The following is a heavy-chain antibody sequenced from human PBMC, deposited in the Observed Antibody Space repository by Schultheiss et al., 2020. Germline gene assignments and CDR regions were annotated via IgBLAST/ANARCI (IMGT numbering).Heavy chain of an antibody. J-gene: IGHJ2*01. D-gene: IGHD2-21*02. CDR2: IYYSGST. CDR1: GGSISSYY. Sequence: SQTLSLTCTVSGGSISSYYWSWIRQHPGKGLEWIGYIYYSGSTYYNPSLKSRVTISVDTSKNQFSLKLSSVTAADTAVYYCARALLLTAIPWYFDLWGRGTLVTVSS. V-gene: IGHV4-31*03. CDR3: ARALLLTAIPWYFDL.